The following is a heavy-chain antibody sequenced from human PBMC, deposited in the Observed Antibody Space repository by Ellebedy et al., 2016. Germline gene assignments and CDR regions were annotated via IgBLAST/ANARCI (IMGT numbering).Heavy chain of an antibody. CDR3: ARQVGVDNYGMDV. D-gene: IGHD5-12*01. CDR2: INHSGST. Sequence: SETLSLTXAVYGGSFSGYYWSWIRQPPGKGLEWIGEINHSGSTNYNPSLKSRVTISVDTSKNQFSLKLSSVTAADTAVYYCARQVGVDNYGMDVWGQGTTVTVSS. J-gene: IGHJ6*02. V-gene: IGHV4-34*01. CDR1: GGSFSGYY.